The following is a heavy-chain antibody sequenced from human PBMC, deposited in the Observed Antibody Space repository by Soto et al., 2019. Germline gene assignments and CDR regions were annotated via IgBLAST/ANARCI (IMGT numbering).Heavy chain of an antibody. CDR1: GFSFSNYN. CDR2: ITDSSDTV. D-gene: IGHD2-2*03. CDR3: ARVYGHGYYLDY. V-gene: IGHV3-48*02. J-gene: IGHJ4*02. Sequence: GGSLRLSCVASGFSFSNYNMNWVRQAPGKGLEWVSYITDSSDTVHYADSVRGRFTISRDNAESSLYLQMNSMRDEDTAVYFCARVYGHGYYLDYWGRGTLVTV.